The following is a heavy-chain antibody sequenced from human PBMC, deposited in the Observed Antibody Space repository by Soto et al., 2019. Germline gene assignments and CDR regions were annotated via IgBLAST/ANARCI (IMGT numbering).Heavy chain of an antibody. D-gene: IGHD3-22*01. CDR3: ASGRGPEYYYDSSGYYLDY. Sequence: QVQLVQSGAEVKKPGSSVKVSCKASGGTFSGYAISWVRRAPGQGLEWMGGNIPIFGTANYTQKFQGRVTITADESTSTAYMELSSLRSEDTAVYYCASGRGPEYYYDSSGYYLDYWGQGTLVTVSS. J-gene: IGHJ4*02. V-gene: IGHV1-69*12. CDR2: NIPIFGTA. CDR1: GGTFSGYA.